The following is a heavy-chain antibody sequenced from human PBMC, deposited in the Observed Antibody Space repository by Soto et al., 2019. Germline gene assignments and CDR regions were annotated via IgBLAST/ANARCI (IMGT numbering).Heavy chain of an antibody. CDR2: MAPSGSS. D-gene: IGHD3-16*01. CDR3: ARDGNFGDDIHDYYGLDV. CDR1: NASISSYY. V-gene: IGHV4-59*01. J-gene: IGHJ6*02. Sequence: QVRLQESGPGLVKPSETLSLTCTVSNASISSYYWSWIRQPPGKRLEWIGYMAPSGSSKYNPSLAGRVTISVDTSNNPFPLKLTSVTAADTAVYYCARDGNFGDDIHDYYGLDVWGRGTTVTVSS.